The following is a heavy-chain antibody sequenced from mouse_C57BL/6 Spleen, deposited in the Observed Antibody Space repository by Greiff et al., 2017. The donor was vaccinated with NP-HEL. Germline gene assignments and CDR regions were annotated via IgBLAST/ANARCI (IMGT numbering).Heavy chain of an antibody. Sequence: EVQLQQSGPELVKPGASVKISCKASGYTFTDYYMNWVKQSHGKSLEWIGDINPNNGGTSYNQKFKGKATLTVDKSSSTAYMELRSLTSEDSAVYYCARYYDPRNYWGQGTSVTVSS. CDR3: ARYYDPRNY. D-gene: IGHD2-4*01. CDR1: GYTFTDYY. J-gene: IGHJ4*01. V-gene: IGHV1-26*01. CDR2: INPNNGGT.